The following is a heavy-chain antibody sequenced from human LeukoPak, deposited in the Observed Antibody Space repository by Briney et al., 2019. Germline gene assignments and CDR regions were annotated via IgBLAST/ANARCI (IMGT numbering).Heavy chain of an antibody. D-gene: IGHD3-3*01. V-gene: IGHV3-66*02. Sequence: GRSLRLSCAVSGFTVSSNYMSWVRQAPGKGLEWVSVIYSGGSTYYADSVKGRFTISRDNSKNTLYLQMNSLRAEDTAVYYCARDQSYDFWSDYYYYMGVWGKGTTVTVSS. CDR1: GFTVSSNY. CDR3: ARDQSYDFWSDYYYYMGV. CDR2: IYSGGST. J-gene: IGHJ6*03.